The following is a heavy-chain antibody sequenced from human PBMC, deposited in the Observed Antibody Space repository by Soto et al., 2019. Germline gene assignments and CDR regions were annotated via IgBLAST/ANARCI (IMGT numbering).Heavy chain of an antibody. Sequence: SETLSLTCTVSGGSISSYYWSWIRQPPGKGLEWIGYIYYSGSTNYNPSLKSRVTISVDTSKNQFSLKLSSVTAADMAVYYCAGGSGSGDYYGMDVWGQGTTVTVSS. V-gene: IGHV4-59*01. CDR3: AGGSGSGDYYGMDV. CDR1: GGSISSYY. J-gene: IGHJ6*02. CDR2: IYYSGST. D-gene: IGHD3-10*01.